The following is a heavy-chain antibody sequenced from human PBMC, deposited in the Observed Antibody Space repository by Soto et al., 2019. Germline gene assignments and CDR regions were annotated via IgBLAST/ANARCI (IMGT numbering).Heavy chain of an antibody. Sequence: ASVKVSCKASGYTFSTYGISWVRQAPGQGLEWLGWVNPHTARSNYAQKFQGRVTMTTDTSTTTAYMELKSLTFDDTATYFCARTRVYNKFESWGQGTLVTVSS. J-gene: IGHJ5*01. D-gene: IGHD4-4*01. CDR2: VNPHTARS. CDR1: GYTFSTYG. V-gene: IGHV1-18*01. CDR3: ARTRVYNKFES.